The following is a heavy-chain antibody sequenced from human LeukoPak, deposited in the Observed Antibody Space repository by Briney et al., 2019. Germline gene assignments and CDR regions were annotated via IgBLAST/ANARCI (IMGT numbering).Heavy chain of an antibody. CDR2: INHSGST. Sequence: SETLSLACAVYGGSFSGYYWSWIRQPPGKGLEWIGEINHSGSTYYNPSLKSRVTISVDTSKNQFSLKLSSVTAADTAVYYCARGRGMATRGYYFDYWGQGTLVTVSS. D-gene: IGHD5-24*01. V-gene: IGHV4-34*09. J-gene: IGHJ4*02. CDR1: GGSFSGYY. CDR3: ARGRGMATRGYYFDY.